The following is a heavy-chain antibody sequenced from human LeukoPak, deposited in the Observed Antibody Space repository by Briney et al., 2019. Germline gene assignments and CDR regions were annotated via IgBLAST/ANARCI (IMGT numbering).Heavy chain of an antibody. CDR1: GFTFSSFS. CDR3: ARETTPGDY. CDR2: ISSSSTYI. Sequence: GGSLRLSCAASGFTFSSFSMNWVRQAPGKGLEWVSSISSSSTYIYYADSVKVRFTISRDNAKNSLYLQMNSLRAEDTAVYYCARETTPGDYWGQGTLVTVSS. D-gene: IGHD1-14*01. V-gene: IGHV3-21*01. J-gene: IGHJ4*02.